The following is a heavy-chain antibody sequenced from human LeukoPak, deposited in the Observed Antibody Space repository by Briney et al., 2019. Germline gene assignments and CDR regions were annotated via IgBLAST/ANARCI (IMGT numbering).Heavy chain of an antibody. D-gene: IGHD2-2*01. CDR1: GFTFSSYG. V-gene: IGHV3-30*02. CDR2: IRYDGSNK. J-gene: IGHJ4*02. Sequence: GGSLRLSCAASGFTFSSYGMHWVRQAPGKGLEWVAFIRYDGSNKYYADSVKGRFTISRDNSKNTLYLQMNSLRAEDTAVYYCAEERNGVVPAAIGISDYWGQGTLVTVSS. CDR3: AEERNGVVPAAIGISDY.